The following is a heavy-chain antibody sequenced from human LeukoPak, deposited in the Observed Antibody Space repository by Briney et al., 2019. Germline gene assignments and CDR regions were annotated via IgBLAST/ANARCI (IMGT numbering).Heavy chain of an antibody. V-gene: IGHV3-21*01. CDR2: IRSSSSYI. J-gene: IGHJ3*02. CDR1: GFTFSSYS. CDR3: ARDLWMATSWVI. D-gene: IGHD5-24*01. Sequence: GGSLRLSCAASGFTFSSYSVNWVRPAPGKGLEWVSSIRSSSSYIYYADSVKGRFTISRDNAKNALYLQMNSLRAEDTAVYYCARDLWMATSWVIWGQGTMVTVSS.